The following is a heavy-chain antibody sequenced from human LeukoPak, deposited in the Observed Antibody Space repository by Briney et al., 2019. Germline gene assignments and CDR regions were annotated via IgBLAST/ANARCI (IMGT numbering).Heavy chain of an antibody. D-gene: IGHD5-12*01. J-gene: IGHJ4*02. Sequence: PGGSLRLSCAASGFTFSNYWMHWVRQAPGKGLVWVSRINSDGSSTRYADSVKGRFTISRDNAKNTLYLQMNSLRAEDTALYYCAKGRGYSGYDFFDYWGQGTLVTVSS. V-gene: IGHV3-74*01. CDR1: GFTFSNYW. CDR2: INSDGSST. CDR3: AKGRGYSGYDFFDY.